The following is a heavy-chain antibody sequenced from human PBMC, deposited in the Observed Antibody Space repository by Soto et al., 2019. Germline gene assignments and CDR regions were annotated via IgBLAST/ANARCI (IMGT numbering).Heavy chain of an antibody. CDR1: GYTFTSYD. CDR2: MNPDSGNT. D-gene: IGHD3-3*01. CDR3: ARGGGPSKEISGVVLQGYAFDT. Sequence: ASVKVSCKASGYTFTSYDINWVRQAPGQGLEWMGWMNPDSGNTGYSQKSQGRVTMTRDTSTSTAYMELSSLRSEDTAVDYGARGGGPSKEISGVVLQGYAFDTWGQGTMVTVSS. V-gene: IGHV1-8*01. J-gene: IGHJ3*02.